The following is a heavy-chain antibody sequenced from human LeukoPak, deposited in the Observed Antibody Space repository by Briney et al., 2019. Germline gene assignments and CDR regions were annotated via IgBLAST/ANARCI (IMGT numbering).Heavy chain of an antibody. CDR2: VYDNGDT. CDR1: GASISGYL. CDR3: ARLSDYDVDTSHYMDV. Sequence: SETLSLTCTVSGASISGYLWTWIRQPPGKGLEWIGYVYDNGDTNYHPSFTGRVSISVDVSKNQFSLKLTSVLAADTADYFCARLSDYDVDTSHYMDVWGKGTTVTVSS. D-gene: IGHD3-22*01. V-gene: IGHV4-59*01. J-gene: IGHJ6*03.